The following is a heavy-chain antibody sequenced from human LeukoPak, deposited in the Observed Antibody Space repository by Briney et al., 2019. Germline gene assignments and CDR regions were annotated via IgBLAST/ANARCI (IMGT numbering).Heavy chain of an antibody. CDR1: GFAFSNFA. Sequence: PVGSLRLSCAASGFAFSNFAMSWVRQAPGKGLEWVSAMSGSGYYTYYVEYVKGRFTISRDNSKNTLYLHMNSLRADDTAVYYCAKMEGQRLYDYCMDVWGRGTTVTVSS. CDR2: MSGSGYYT. V-gene: IGHV3-23*01. D-gene: IGHD3-3*01. J-gene: IGHJ6*03. CDR3: AKMEGQRLYDYCMDV.